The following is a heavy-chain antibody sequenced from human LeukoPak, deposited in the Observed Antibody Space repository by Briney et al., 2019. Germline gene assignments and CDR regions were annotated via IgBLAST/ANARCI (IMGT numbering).Heavy chain of an antibody. V-gene: IGHV1-18*01. D-gene: IGHD3-22*01. CDR3: AREASSGRYFDY. J-gene: IGHJ4*02. CDR2: ISAYNGNT. CDR1: GYTFTSYG. Sequence: ASVKVSCKASGYTFTSYGISWVRQAPGQGLEWMGWISAYNGNTNYAQKLQGRVTMTTDTSTDTAYMELSSLRSEDTAVYYCAREASSGRYFDYWGQGTLVTVSS.